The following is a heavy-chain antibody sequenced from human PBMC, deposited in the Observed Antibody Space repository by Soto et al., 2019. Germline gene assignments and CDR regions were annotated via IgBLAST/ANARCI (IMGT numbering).Heavy chain of an antibody. J-gene: IGHJ4*02. CDR3: ARSGGGYSSSWYVLDY. D-gene: IGHD6-13*01. V-gene: IGHV1-69*01. CDR2: IIPIFGTA. CDR1: GGTFSSYA. Sequence: QVQLVQSGAEVKKPGSSVKVSCKASGGTFSSYAISWVRQAPGQGLEWMGGIIPIFGTANYAQKFQGRVTITADESPSPAYIGLSSLRSEDTAVYYCARSGGGYSSSWYVLDYWGQGTLVTVSS.